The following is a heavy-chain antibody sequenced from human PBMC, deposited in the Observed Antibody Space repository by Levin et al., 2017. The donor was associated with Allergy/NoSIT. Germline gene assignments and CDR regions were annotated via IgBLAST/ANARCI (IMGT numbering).Heavy chain of an antibody. Sequence: SLKISCAASGFTFDDYAMHWVRQAPGKGLEWVSGINWNSGSIGYADSVKGRFTISRDNAKNSLFLQMNSLRAEDTALYYCAKGVSLKSGNFSDWGQGTLVTVSS. CDR2: INWNSGSI. V-gene: IGHV3-9*01. CDR1: GFTFDDYA. J-gene: IGHJ4*02. D-gene: IGHD3-3*01. CDR3: AKGVSLKSGNFSD.